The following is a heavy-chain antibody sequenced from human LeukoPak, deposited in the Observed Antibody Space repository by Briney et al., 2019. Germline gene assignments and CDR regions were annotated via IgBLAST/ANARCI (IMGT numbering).Heavy chain of an antibody. V-gene: IGHV4-4*02. J-gene: IGHJ4*02. D-gene: IGHD3-9*01. Sequence: KPSGTLSLTCAVSGGSISSSNWWSWVRQPPGKGLEWIGEIYHSGSTNYNPSLKSRVTISVDKSKNQFSLKLSSVTAADTAVYYCAREGQYYDILTGYYNWGQGTLVTVSS. CDR3: AREGQYYDILTGYYN. CDR1: GGSISSSNW. CDR2: IYHSGST.